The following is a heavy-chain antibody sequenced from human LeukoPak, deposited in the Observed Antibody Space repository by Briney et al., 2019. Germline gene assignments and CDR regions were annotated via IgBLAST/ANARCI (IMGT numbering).Heavy chain of an antibody. Sequence: PGGSLRLSCAASGFTFSSYAMSWVRQAPGKGLGWVSTISGSGGSTYYADSVKGRFTISRDNSKNTLYLQMNSLRAEDTAIYYCAKAPTYGSGSEWGQGTLVTVSS. CDR2: ISGSGGST. CDR1: GFTFSSYA. D-gene: IGHD3-10*01. V-gene: IGHV3-23*01. J-gene: IGHJ4*02. CDR3: AKAPTYGSGSE.